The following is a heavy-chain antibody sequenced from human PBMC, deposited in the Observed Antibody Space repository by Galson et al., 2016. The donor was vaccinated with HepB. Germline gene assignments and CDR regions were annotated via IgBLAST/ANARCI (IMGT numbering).Heavy chain of an antibody. D-gene: IGHD3-9*01. CDR1: GFTFNNYG. Sequence: SLRLSCAASGFTFNNYGMTWVRQAPGKGLEVVSSISRSGDSRDYADSVKGRFTVSRDNSKNTLSLQMNSLGVEDTAVYYCVRDMWIKDVLTGTNVLTGYKYWGQGTLVTVSS. J-gene: IGHJ4*02. CDR2: ISRSGDSR. V-gene: IGHV3-23*01. CDR3: VRDMWIKDVLTGTNVLTGYKY.